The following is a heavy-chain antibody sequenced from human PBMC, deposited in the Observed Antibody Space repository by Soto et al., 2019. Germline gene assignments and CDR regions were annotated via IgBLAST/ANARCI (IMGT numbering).Heavy chain of an antibody. CDR3: ASSPRGYCSSTSCRELGNYYGMDV. J-gene: IGHJ6*02. CDR2: IDPSDSYT. V-gene: IGHV5-10-1*01. D-gene: IGHD2-2*01. Sequence: GESLKISCKGSGYSFTSYWIGWVRQMPGKGLEWMGRIDPSDSYTNYSPSFQGHVTISADKPISTAYLQWSSLRASDTAMYYCASSPRGYCSSTSCRELGNYYGMDVWGQGTTVTVSS. CDR1: GYSFTSYW.